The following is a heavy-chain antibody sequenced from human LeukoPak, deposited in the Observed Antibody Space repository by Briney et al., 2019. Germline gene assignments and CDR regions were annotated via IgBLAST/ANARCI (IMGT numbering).Heavy chain of an antibody. CDR3: ARTGYSSGWYVKLDY. CDR1: GFTFSSYS. V-gene: IGHV3-48*02. D-gene: IGHD6-19*01. J-gene: IGHJ4*02. Sequence: PGGSLRLSCAASGFTFSSYSMNWVRQAPGKGLEWVSYISSSSSNIYYADSVKGRFTISRDNAKNSLYLQMNSLRDEDTAVYYCARTGYSSGWYVKLDYWGQGTLVTVSS. CDR2: ISSSSSNI.